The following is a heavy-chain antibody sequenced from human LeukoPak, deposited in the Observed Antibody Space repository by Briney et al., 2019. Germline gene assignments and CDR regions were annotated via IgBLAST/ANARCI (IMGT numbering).Heavy chain of an antibody. V-gene: IGHV4-61*02. J-gene: IGHJ6*03. CDR3: ARAQGYCTNGVCSDYYYYYMDV. Sequence: SETLSLTCTVSGGSISSGTYYWSWIRQPAGKGLEWIGRIYTSGNTNYNPSLKSRVTISVDTSKNQFSLKLSSVTAADTAVYYCARAQGYCTNGVCSDYYYYYMDVWGKGTTVTVSS. CDR2: IYTSGNT. D-gene: IGHD2-8*01. CDR1: GGSISSGTYY.